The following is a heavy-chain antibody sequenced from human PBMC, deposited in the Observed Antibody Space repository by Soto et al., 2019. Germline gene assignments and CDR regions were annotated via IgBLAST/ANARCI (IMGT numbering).Heavy chain of an antibody. V-gene: IGHV1-69*13. CDR1: GGTFSSYA. D-gene: IGHD3-3*01. CDR2: IIPIFGTA. Sequence: GASVKVSCKASGGTFSSYAISWVRQAPGQGLEWMGGIIPIFGTANYAQKFQGRVTITADESTSTAYMELSSLRSEDTAVYYCARAEYDFWSGYYPHYGMDVWGQGTTVTVSS. J-gene: IGHJ6*02. CDR3: ARAEYDFWSGYYPHYGMDV.